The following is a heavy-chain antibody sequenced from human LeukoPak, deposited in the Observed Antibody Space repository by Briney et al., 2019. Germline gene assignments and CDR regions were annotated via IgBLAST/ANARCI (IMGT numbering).Heavy chain of an antibody. CDR2: IYYSGST. V-gene: IGHV4-31*03. Sequence: SQTLSLTCTVSGGSISSGGHFWSWIRQHPGKGLEWIGYIYYSGSTYYNPSLKSRVTISVDTSKNQFSLRLNSVTAADTAVYYCTRDGPRSSGYPDAWGQGTPVTVSS. CDR3: TRDGPRSSGYPDA. J-gene: IGHJ5*02. D-gene: IGHD3-22*01. CDR1: GGSISSGGHF.